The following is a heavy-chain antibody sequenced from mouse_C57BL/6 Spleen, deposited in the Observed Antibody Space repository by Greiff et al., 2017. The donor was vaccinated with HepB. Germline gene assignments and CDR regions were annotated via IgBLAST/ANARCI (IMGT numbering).Heavy chain of an antibody. CDR3: ASLYYGNYDYAMDY. J-gene: IGHJ4*01. V-gene: IGHV5-15*01. CDR2: ISNLAYSI. Sequence: EVKLMESGGGLVQPGGSLKLSCAASGSTFSDYGMAWVRQAPRKGPEWVAFISNLAYSIYYADTVTGRFTISRENAKNTLYLEMSSLRSEDTAMYYCASLYYGNYDYAMDYWGQGTSVTVSS. CDR1: GSTFSDYG. D-gene: IGHD2-1*01.